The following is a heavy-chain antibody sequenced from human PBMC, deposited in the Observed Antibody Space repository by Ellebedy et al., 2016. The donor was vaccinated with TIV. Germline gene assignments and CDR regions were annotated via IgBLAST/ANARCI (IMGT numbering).Heavy chain of an antibody. D-gene: IGHD4-17*01. CDR1: GFTLNNYW. J-gene: IGHJ2*01. Sequence: GGSLRLSCTASGFTLNNYWMTWVRQAPGKGLEWVANINEDGTKKHYVDSVKGRFTISRDNAGNSLYLQMKGLGAEDTAVYYCARAIYGASNLWGRGTLVTVSS. CDR2: INEDGTKK. CDR3: ARAIYGASNL. V-gene: IGHV3-7*01.